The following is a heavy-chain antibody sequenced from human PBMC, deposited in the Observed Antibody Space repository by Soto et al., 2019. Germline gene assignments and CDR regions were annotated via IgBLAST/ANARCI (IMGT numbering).Heavy chain of an antibody. D-gene: IGHD3-10*01. CDR2: IIPIFGTA. CDR3: ARGILYYGSGIRAFDI. V-gene: IGHV1-69*13. J-gene: IGHJ3*02. Sequence: GASVKVSCKASGGTFSSYAISWVRQAPGQGLEWMGGIIPIFGTANYALKFQGRVTITADESTSTAYMELSSLRSEDTAVYYCARGILYYGSGIRAFDIWGQGTMVTVSS. CDR1: GGTFSSYA.